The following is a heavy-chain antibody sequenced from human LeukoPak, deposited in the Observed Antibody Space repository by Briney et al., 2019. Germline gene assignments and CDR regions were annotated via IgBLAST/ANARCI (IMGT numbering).Heavy chain of an antibody. Sequence: GGSLRLSCAASGFTFSSYAMHWVRQAPGKGLEWVAVISYDGINKYYADPVKGRFTISRDNSKNTLYLQMNSLRAEDTAVYYCARSFLGYCSGGSCYESAFDYWGQGTLVTVSS. J-gene: IGHJ4*02. CDR1: GFTFSSYA. CDR3: ARSFLGYCSGGSCYESAFDY. V-gene: IGHV3-30-3*01. CDR2: ISYDGINK. D-gene: IGHD2-15*01.